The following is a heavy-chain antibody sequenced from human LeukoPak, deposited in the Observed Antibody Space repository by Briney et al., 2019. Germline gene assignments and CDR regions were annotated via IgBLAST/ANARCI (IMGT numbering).Heavy chain of an antibody. CDR1: GYRFTSYW. V-gene: IGHV5-51*01. J-gene: IGHJ5*02. Sequence: GSLKISFQGSGYRFTSYWIGWGRPMPGKGLGWMGIIYPGDSDTRYSPSFQGKGNISDDKSIKTAYLQWSSLQASDTAMYYCARHGSLWFGDRNWFDPWGQGTLVTVSS. CDR2: IYPGDSDT. CDR3: ARHGSLWFGDRNWFDP. D-gene: IGHD3-10*01.